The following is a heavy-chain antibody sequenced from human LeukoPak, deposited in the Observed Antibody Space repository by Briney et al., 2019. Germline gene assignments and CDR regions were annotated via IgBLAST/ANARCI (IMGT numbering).Heavy chain of an antibody. Sequence: ASVKVSCKASGYTFTGYYMHWVRQAPGQGLEWMGWINPNSGGTNYAQKFQGRVTMTRDTSISTAYMELSRLRSDDTAVYYCARDLDCSSTSCYTWAGNWFDPWGQGTLVTVSS. CDR2: INPNSGGT. CDR3: ARDLDCSSTSCYTWAGNWFDP. J-gene: IGHJ5*02. D-gene: IGHD2-2*02. V-gene: IGHV1-2*02. CDR1: GYTFTGYY.